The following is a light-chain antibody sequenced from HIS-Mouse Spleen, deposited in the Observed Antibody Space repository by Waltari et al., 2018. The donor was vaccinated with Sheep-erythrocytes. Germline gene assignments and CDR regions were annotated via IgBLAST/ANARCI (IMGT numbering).Light chain of an antibody. V-gene: IGLV2-14*01. Sequence: QSALTQPASVSGSPGQSITISCTGTSSDVGGYNYVPWYQQHPGKAPNLMIYEVSNRPSGFSNRFSGSKSGNTASLTISGLQAEDEADYYCSSYTSSSTWVFGGGTKLTVL. CDR2: EVS. CDR1: SSDVGGYNY. CDR3: SSYTSSSTWV. J-gene: IGLJ3*02.